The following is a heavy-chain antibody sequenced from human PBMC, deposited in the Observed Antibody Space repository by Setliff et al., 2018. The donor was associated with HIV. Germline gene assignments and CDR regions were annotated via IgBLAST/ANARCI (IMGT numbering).Heavy chain of an antibody. CDR3: ARGLRYGQGYFYYIMDV. J-gene: IGHJ6*02. Sequence: KSSETLSLTCAVYGGSFSGYYWSWIRQPPGKGLEWIGEINHDRTTNYNPSLKSRVTISVDTSKNQFSLKLSSVTAADTAVYYCARGLRYGQGYFYYIMDVWGQGTTVTVSS. CDR2: INHDRTT. D-gene: IGHD3-9*01. V-gene: IGHV4-34*01. CDR1: GGSFSGYY.